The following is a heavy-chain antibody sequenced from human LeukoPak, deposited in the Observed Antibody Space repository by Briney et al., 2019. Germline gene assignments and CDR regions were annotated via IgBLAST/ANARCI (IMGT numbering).Heavy chain of an antibody. D-gene: IGHD2-2*01. CDR1: GYTFTGYN. Sequence: ASVKVSCKASGYTFTGYNMHWVRQAPGQGLEWMGWINPNSGGTNYAQKFQGRVTMTRDTSISTAYMELSRLRSDDTAVYYCAREGYCSSTSCPQNYYYYYYMDVWGKGTTVTVSS. J-gene: IGHJ6*03. CDR2: INPNSGGT. CDR3: AREGYCSSTSCPQNYYYYYYMDV. V-gene: IGHV1-2*02.